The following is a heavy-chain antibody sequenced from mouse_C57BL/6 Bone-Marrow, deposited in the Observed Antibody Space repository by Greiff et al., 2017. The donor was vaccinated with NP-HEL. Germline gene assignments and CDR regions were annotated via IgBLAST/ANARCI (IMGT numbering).Heavy chain of an antibody. J-gene: IGHJ3*01. CDR3: ARGDGIPFAY. CDR1: GFTFSSYG. V-gene: IGHV5-6*01. CDR2: ISSGGSYT. Sequence: DVQLVESGGDLVKPGGSLKLSCAASGFTFSSYGMSWVRQTPDKRLEWIATISSGGSYTYYPDSVKGRFTISRDNAKNTLYLQMSSLKSEDTAMYYCARGDGIPFAYWGQGTLGTVSA. D-gene: IGHD2-1*01.